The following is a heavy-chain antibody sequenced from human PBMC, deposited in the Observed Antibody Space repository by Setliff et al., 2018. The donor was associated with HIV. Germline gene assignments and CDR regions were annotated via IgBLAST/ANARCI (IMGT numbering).Heavy chain of an antibody. V-gene: IGHV4-38-2*01. CDR1: NYSISSGYY. Sequence: SETLSLTCAVSNYSISSGYYWGWIRQSPGKGLEWIGSMYHSGSTYSNPSLKSRVTMSIDTSKNQLSLKLRSVTAADTAVYYCASGYNYAYSDYWGQGTLVTVTS. J-gene: IGHJ4*02. CDR2: MYHSGST. D-gene: IGHD5-18*01. CDR3: ASGYNYAYSDY.